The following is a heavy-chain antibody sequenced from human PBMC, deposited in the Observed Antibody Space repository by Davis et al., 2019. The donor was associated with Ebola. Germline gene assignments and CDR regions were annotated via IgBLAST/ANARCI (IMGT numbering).Heavy chain of an antibody. Sequence: PSETLSLTCAVYGGSFSGYYWSWIRQPPGKGLEWIGEINHSGSTNYNPSLKSRVTISVDTSKNQFSLKLSSVTAADTAVYYCARGIAAATYWGQGTLVTVSS. V-gene: IGHV4-34*01. CDR1: GGSFSGYY. D-gene: IGHD6-13*01. CDR2: INHSGST. J-gene: IGHJ4*02. CDR3: ARGIAAATY.